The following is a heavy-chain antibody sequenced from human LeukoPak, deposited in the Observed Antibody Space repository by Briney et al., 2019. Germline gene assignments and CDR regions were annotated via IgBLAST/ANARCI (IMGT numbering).Heavy chain of an antibody. V-gene: IGHV1-8*03. CDR2: MNPNNGNT. CDR3: ARGRITGSHDWFDP. CDR1: GYTFTRYD. J-gene: IGHJ5*02. D-gene: IGHD1-20*01. Sequence: ASVKVSCKASGYTFTRYDMNWVRQATGQGLEWMGWMNPNNGNTGYTQKFQGRVTITRNTSISTAYMELSSLRSEDMAVYYCARGRITGSHDWFDPWGQGTLVTVSS.